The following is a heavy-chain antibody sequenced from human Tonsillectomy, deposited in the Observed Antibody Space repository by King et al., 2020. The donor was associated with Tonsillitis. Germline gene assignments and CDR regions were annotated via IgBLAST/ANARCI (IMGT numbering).Heavy chain of an antibody. CDR2: IKSKNDGGTT. CDR1: GFSFDNAW. D-gene: IGHD1-26*01. CDR3: ATAVGATGMDY. V-gene: IGHV3-15*01. J-gene: IGHJ4*02. Sequence: VQLVESGGGLVNPGGSLRLSCEASGFSFDNAWMTWVRQAPGKGLEWVGRIKSKNDGGTTDYAAPVKGGFTMSRDDSKNTVYLQMNSVKTEDTGLYYCATAVGATGMDYWGQGTLVTVSS.